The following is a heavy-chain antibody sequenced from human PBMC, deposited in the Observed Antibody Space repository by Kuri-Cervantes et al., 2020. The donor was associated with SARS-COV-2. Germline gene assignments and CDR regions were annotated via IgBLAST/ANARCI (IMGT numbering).Heavy chain of an antibody. V-gene: IGHV1-18*01. CDR2: ISAYNGNT. Sequence: SVHVSCKASGYTFTSYGSSWVRQAPGQPREWMGWISAYNGNTNYAQKFQGRVTITADGSTSTAYMELSRLKSEDTAVYYCARANIARSGGVDYWGQGTLVTVSS. J-gene: IGHJ4*02. CDR3: ARANIARSGGVDY. D-gene: IGHD1/OR15-1a*01. CDR1: GYTFTSYG.